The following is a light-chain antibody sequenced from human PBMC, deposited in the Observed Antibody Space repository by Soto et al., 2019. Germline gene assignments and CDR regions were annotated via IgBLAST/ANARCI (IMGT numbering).Light chain of an antibody. CDR1: PSFSSS. CDR2: GAS. J-gene: IGKJ1*01. CDR3: QQYNNWPRT. Sequence: EIVMTPSPRTLSVSPGERAPLSCRASPSFSSSLAWYQKTPDQAPILLIYGASTTATVIPARFSGSGSGTEFTLTISSQQYEDFAVYCCQQYNNWPRTFGQGTKVDIK. V-gene: IGKV3-15*01.